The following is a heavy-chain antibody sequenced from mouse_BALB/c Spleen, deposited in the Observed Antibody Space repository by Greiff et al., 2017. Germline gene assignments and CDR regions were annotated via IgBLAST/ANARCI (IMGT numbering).Heavy chain of an antibody. J-gene: IGHJ1*01. CDR2: IWAGGST. CDR3: AEDEGYDYDKRSYWYFDV. Sequence: VKLVESGPGLVAPSQSLSITCTVSGFSLTSYGVYWVRQPPGKGLEWLGVIWAGGSTNYNSALLSRLSTSKVNSKSQVFLKMNSLQTDDTAMYYCAEDEGYDYDKRSYWYFDVWGAGTTVTVSS. D-gene: IGHD2-4*01. V-gene: IGHV2-9*02. CDR1: GFSLTSYG.